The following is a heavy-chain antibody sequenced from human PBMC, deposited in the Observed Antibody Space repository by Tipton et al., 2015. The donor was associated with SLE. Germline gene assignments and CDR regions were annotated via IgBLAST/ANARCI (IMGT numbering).Heavy chain of an antibody. CDR2: ISGEGDGT. V-gene: IGHV3-43*02. Sequence: SLRLSCAASGFTFDDYGMSWVRQAPGKGLEWVSLISGEGDGTSYADSVKGRFTISRDNSKNSLYLQMNSLRAEDTAFYYCAKDIVGLHGSVYHPGIDYWGQGTLVTVSS. CDR3: AKDIVGLHGSVYHPGIDY. D-gene: IGHD1-26*01. J-gene: IGHJ4*02. CDR1: GFTFDDYG.